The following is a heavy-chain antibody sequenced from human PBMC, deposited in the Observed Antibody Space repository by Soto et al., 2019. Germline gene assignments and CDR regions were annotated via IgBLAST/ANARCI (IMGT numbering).Heavy chain of an antibody. CDR3: ARPKVQLERHSSFDY. CDR1: GGTFSSYA. J-gene: IGHJ4*02. D-gene: IGHD1-1*01. V-gene: IGHV1-69*01. Sequence: QVQLVQSGAEVKKPGSSVKVSCKASGGTFSSYAISWVRQAPGQGLEWMGGIIPIFGTANYAQKFQGSVTITADESTSTAYMELSSLRSEDTAVYYCARPKVQLERHSSFDYWGQGTLVTVSS. CDR2: IIPIFGTA.